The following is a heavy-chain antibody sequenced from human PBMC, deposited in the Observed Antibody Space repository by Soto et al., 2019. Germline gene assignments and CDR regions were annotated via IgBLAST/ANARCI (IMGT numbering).Heavy chain of an antibody. D-gene: IGHD6-13*01. Sequence: EVQLVESGGGLVKPGGSLRLSCAASGFTFSSYSMNWVRQALGKGLEWVSSISSSSSYIYYADSVKGRFTISRDNAKNSLYLQMNSLRAEDTAVYYCARDLTTGTRYFDYWGQGTLVTASS. V-gene: IGHV3-21*01. CDR1: GFTFSSYS. J-gene: IGHJ4*02. CDR2: ISSSSSYI. CDR3: ARDLTTGTRYFDY.